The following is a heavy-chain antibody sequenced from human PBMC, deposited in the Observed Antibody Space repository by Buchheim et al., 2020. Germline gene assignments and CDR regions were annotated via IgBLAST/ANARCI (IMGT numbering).Heavy chain of an antibody. D-gene: IGHD3-10*01. CDR2: ISSSSSYT. J-gene: IGHJ4*02. CDR1: GFTFSDYY. V-gene: IGHV3-11*06. CDR3: ARDYRRGHYGSGSYTTPFDY. Sequence: QVQLVESGGGLVKPGGSLRLSCAASGFTFSDYYMSWIRQAPGKGLEWVSYISSSSSYTNYADSVKGRFTISRDNSKNSLYLQMNSLRAEDTAVYYCARDYRRGHYGSGSYTTPFDYWGQGTL.